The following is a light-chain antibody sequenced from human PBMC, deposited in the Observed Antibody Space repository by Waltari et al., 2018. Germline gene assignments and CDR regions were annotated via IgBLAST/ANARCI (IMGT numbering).Light chain of an antibody. CDR1: SRDVGSYNY. CDR3: SSYTTSSLWV. J-gene: IGLJ3*02. Sequence: QSALTQPASVSGSRGQSLTISCTGTSRDVGSYNYVSWYQQHPGKAPKPMIYDVSYRPSGVSNRFSGSKSGNTASLTISGLQAEDEADYYCSSYTTSSLWVFGGGTKLTVL. CDR2: DVS. V-gene: IGLV2-14*01.